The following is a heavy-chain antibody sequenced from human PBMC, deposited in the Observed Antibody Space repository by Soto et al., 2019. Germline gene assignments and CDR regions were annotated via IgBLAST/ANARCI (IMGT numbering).Heavy chain of an antibody. D-gene: IGHD6-19*01. V-gene: IGHV3-64*01. J-gene: IGHJ6*03. CDR2: ISSNGVVT. CDR1: GFTFSNYA. CDR3: ARREQSDYYYMDV. Sequence: EVQLVESGGGLVQPGGSLRLSCAASGFTFSNYAMDWVRQAPGKVLEYVSVISSNGVVTYYANSVKDRFTISRDNSKNTLYLQMGSLRAEDMAVYYCARREQSDYYYMDVWGKGTSVTVSS.